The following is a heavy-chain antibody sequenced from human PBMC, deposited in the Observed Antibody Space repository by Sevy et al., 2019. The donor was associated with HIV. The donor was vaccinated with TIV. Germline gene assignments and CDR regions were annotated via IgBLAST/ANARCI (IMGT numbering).Heavy chain of an antibody. D-gene: IGHD2-2*01. J-gene: IGHJ4*02. CDR3: AKDQGYCSSTSCYSDY. Sequence: GGSLRLSCAASGFTFISYAMSWVRQAPGKGLEWVSAISGSGGRTYYADSVKGRFTISRDNSKNTLYLQMNSLRAEDTAVNDCAKDQGYCSSTSCYSDYWGQGTLVTVSS. V-gene: IGHV3-23*01. CDR2: ISGSGGRT. CDR1: GFTFISYA.